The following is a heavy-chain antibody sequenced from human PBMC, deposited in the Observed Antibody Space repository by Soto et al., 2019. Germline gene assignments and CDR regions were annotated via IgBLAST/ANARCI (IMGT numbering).Heavy chain of an antibody. D-gene: IGHD1-26*01. CDR2: INHSGST. V-gene: IGHV4-34*01. CDR1: GGSFSGYY. Sequence: SETLSLTCAVYGGSFSGYYWSWIRQPPGKGLEWIGEINHSGSTNYNPSLKSRVTISVDTSKNQFSLKLSSVTAADTDVYYCARALSGSYYHFDYWGQGTLVTVSS. CDR3: ARALSGSYYHFDY. J-gene: IGHJ4*02.